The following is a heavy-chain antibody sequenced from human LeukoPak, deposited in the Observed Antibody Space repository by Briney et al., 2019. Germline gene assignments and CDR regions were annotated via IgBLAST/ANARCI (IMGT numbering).Heavy chain of an antibody. CDR3: AKDQTIFGVVIMILTDFDY. Sequence: PGGSLRLSCAASGFTFRSYGMHWVRQAPGKGLEWVAFIRYDGSNKYYADSVKGRFTISRDNSKNTLYLQMNSLRAEDTAVYYCAKDQTIFGVVIMILTDFDYWGQGTLVTVSS. D-gene: IGHD3-3*01. CDR2: IRYDGSNK. J-gene: IGHJ4*02. CDR1: GFTFRSYG. V-gene: IGHV3-30*02.